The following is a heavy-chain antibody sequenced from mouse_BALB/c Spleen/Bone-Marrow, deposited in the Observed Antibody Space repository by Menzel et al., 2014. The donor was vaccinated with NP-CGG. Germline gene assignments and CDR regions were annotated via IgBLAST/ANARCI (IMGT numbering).Heavy chain of an antibody. CDR2: IDPANGYT. J-gene: IGHJ1*01. Sequence: EVQLQQSGAELVKPGASVKLSCTASGFNIKDTYIHWMKQRPEQGLEWIGRIDPANGYTIYDPKFQGKATITADTTSNTACLQLSSLTSGDTAVYYCALITAATLSYWYFDVWGAGTTVTVSS. D-gene: IGHD1-2*01. CDR3: ALITAATLSYWYFDV. CDR1: GFNIKDTY. V-gene: IGHV14-3*02.